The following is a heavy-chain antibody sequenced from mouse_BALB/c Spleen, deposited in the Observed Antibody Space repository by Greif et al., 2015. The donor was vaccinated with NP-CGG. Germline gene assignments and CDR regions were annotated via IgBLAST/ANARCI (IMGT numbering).Heavy chain of an antibody. CDR3: ARGGRGYFDV. Sequence: QVQLQQPGAELVRSGASVKVSCKASGYTFTSYNMHWIKQTPGQGLEWIGYIYPGNGGTNYNQTFKGKATLTADTSSSTACMQISSLTSEDSAVYFCARGGRGYFDVWGAGTTVTVSS. CDR2: IYPGNGGT. J-gene: IGHJ1*01. V-gene: IGHV1-12*01. D-gene: IGHD3-3*01. CDR1: GYTFTSYN.